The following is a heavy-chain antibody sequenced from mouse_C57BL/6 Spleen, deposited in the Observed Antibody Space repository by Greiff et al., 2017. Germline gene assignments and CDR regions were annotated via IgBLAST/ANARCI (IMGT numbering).Heavy chain of an antibody. Sequence: LEESGAELVRPGTSVKVSCKASGYAFTNYLIEWVKQRPGQGLEWIGVINPGSGGTNYNEKFKGKATLTADKSSSTAYMQLSSLTSEDSAVYFCAREGDQLRLLDYWGQGTTLTVSS. CDR2: INPGSGGT. D-gene: IGHD3-2*02. V-gene: IGHV1-54*01. J-gene: IGHJ2*01. CDR3: AREGDQLRLLDY. CDR1: GYAFTNYL.